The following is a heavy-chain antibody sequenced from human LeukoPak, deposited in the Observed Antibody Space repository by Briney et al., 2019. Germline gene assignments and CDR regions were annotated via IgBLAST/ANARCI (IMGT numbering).Heavy chain of an antibody. V-gene: IGHV1-18*01. D-gene: IGHD2-2*01. J-gene: IGHJ4*02. Sequence: GASVKVSCKASGYTFTSYGISWVRQAPGQGLEWKGRISAYNGNTNYAQKLQGRVTMTTDTSTSTAYMELRSLRSDDTAVYYCARDQFVVVPAALNYWGQGTLVTVSS. CDR2: ISAYNGNT. CDR1: GYTFTSYG. CDR3: ARDQFVVVPAALNY.